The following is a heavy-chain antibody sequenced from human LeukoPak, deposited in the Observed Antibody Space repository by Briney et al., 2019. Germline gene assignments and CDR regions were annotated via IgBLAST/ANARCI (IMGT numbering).Heavy chain of an antibody. Sequence: ASVKVSCKASGYTFTGYYMHWVRQAPGQGLEWMGWINPNSGGTNYARKFQGRVTMTRDTSISTAYMELSRLRSDDTAVYYCAREGLLSGSYNFDYWGQGTLVTVSS. D-gene: IGHD1-26*01. CDR1: GYTFTGYY. CDR3: AREGLLSGSYNFDY. J-gene: IGHJ4*02. V-gene: IGHV1-2*02. CDR2: INPNSGGT.